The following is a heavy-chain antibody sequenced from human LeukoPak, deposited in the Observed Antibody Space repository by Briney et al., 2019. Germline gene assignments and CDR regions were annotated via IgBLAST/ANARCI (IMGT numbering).Heavy chain of an antibody. CDR3: ARRSYGDY. CDR1: GINLRSYA. D-gene: IGHD5-18*01. V-gene: IGHV3-23*01. CDR2: STEGSGTT. Sequence: GGSLRLSCAVSGINLRSYAMSWVRQAPGKGLEWVSASTEGSGTTYYADSVKGRFTISRDYSKNTLYLQMNSLRAEDTAVYYCARRSYGDYWGQGTLVTVSS. J-gene: IGHJ4*02.